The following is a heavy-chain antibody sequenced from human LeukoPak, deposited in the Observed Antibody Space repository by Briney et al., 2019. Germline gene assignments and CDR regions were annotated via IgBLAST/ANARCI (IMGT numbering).Heavy chain of an antibody. CDR1: GGSISSYY. CDR2: IYYSGST. Sequence: SETLSLTCTVSGGSISSYYWSWIRQPPGKGLEWIGYIYYSGSTNYNPSLKSRVTISIDTSQNKFSLKLRSVTAADTAMYYCARGKYYGDSDFWGQGTLVIVSS. V-gene: IGHV4-59*01. D-gene: IGHD3-3*01. CDR3: ARGKYYGDSDF. J-gene: IGHJ4*02.